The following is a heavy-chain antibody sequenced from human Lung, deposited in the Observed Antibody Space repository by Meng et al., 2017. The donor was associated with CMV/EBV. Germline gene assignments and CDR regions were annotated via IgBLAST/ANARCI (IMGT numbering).Heavy chain of an antibody. CDR1: GFTFNNYW. CDR3: ARGCTNTNCYKSDFAY. V-gene: IGHV3-74*01. CDR2: INGDGSST. D-gene: IGHD2-2*02. J-gene: IGHJ4*02. Sequence: GESLKISCAASGFTFNNYWMHWVRQAPGKGLVWVSRINGDGSSTTYADSVKGRFTISRDNAKNTLYLQMNSLRAEDTAVYYCARGCTNTNCYKSDFAYWGQGKXVNVVS.